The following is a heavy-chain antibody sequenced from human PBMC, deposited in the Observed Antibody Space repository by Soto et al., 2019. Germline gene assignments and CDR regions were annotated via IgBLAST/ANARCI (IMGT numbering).Heavy chain of an antibody. CDR3: STGRSTYGLDS. Sequence: LRLSCVASAFSFTNAWMSWVRQAPGKGLEWVGRIKSIADGGTTDYAAPVKGRFTISRDDSNNTLYLQMNSLKTEDTAVYYCSTGRSTYGLDSWGQGTLVTVSS. D-gene: IGHD5-18*01. CDR2: IKSIADGGTT. CDR1: AFSFTNAW. V-gene: IGHV3-15*01. J-gene: IGHJ4*02.